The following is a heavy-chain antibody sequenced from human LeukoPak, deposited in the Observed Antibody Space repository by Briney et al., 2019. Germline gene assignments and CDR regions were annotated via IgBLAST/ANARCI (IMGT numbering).Heavy chain of an antibody. CDR2: IYYSGSA. D-gene: IGHD3-22*01. CDR1: GGSISDYS. J-gene: IGHJ4*02. Sequence: MASETLSLTCTVSGGSISDYSWSWIRQPPGKGLEWIGNIYYSGSANHNPSLKSRVTISRDTSKNQFSLKLTSVTTADTAVYYCAKGGSNYYDSSGYYGYWGQGTLVTVSS. CDR3: AKGGSNYYDSSGYYGY. V-gene: IGHV4-59*12.